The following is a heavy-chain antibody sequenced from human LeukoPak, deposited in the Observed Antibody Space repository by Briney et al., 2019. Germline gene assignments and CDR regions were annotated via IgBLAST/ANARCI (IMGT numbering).Heavy chain of an antibody. CDR2: IYYSGST. J-gene: IGHJ5*02. CDR1: GGAISSYY. CDR3: ARAPLDCSSTSCSVGFDP. D-gene: IGHD2-2*01. V-gene: IGHV4-59*01. Sequence: PSETLSLTCTVSGGAISSYYWSWIRQPPGQGLEWIGYIYYSGSTNYNPSLKSRVTISVDTSKNQFSLKLSSVTAADTAVYYCARAPLDCSSTSCSVGFDPWGQGTLVTVSS.